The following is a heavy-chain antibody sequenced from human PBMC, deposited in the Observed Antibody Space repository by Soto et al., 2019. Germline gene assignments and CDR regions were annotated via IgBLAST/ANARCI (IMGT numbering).Heavy chain of an antibody. Sequence: EVQVVESGGGLVTPGGSLRLSCAASAFTFTNAWMNWVRQAPGKGLEWVALIKTKGEGGTTFYSAPVNGRFTISRDDSMKKLYLQMSSLTVEDTAFYDCTTLGSHSCYHNSDVWGQETTVTVSS. V-gene: IGHV3-15*07. D-gene: IGHD2-15*01. CDR1: AFTFTNAW. J-gene: IGHJ6*02. CDR3: TTLGSHSCYHNSDV. CDR2: IKTKGEGGTT.